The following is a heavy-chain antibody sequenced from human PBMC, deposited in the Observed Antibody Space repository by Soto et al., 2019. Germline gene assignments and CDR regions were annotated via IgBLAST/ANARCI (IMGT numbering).Heavy chain of an antibody. CDR2: INHSGST. J-gene: IGHJ3*02. D-gene: IGHD6-25*01. CDR3: AGEPKGGPAAGAIEI. V-gene: IGHV4-34*01. Sequence: PSETLSLTCAVYGGSFSGYYWSWIRQPPGKGLEWIGEINHSGSTNYNPSLKSRVTISVDTSKNQFSLKLSSVTAADTAVYSCAGEPKGGPAAGAIEIWGQGTMVTVSS. CDR1: GGSFSGYY.